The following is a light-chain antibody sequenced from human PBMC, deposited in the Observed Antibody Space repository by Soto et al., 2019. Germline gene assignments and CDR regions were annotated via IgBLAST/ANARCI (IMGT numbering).Light chain of an antibody. V-gene: IGKV1-9*01. CDR3: QQFNSPIT. CDR2: AAS. Sequence: IQLTQSPSSLSASIGDRVTITCRASQGISSYLAWYQQKPGKAPKLLIYAASTLQSGVPSRFSGGGSGTDFTLTISSLQPEDFATYYCQQFNSPITFGGGTKVDIK. J-gene: IGKJ4*01. CDR1: QGISSY.